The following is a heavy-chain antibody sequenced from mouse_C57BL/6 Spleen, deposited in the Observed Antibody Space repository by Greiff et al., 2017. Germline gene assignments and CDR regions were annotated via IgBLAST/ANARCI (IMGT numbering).Heavy chain of an antibody. V-gene: IGHV1-62-2*01. Sequence: QVQLQQSGAELVKPGASVKLSCKASGYTFTEYTIHWVKQRSGQGLEWIGWFYPGSGSIKYNEKFKDKATLTADKSSSTVYMELSRLTSEDSAVYFCARHPKDYYDEGNYFDYWGQGTTLTVSS. CDR3: ARHPKDYYDEGNYFDY. CDR2: FYPGSGSI. J-gene: IGHJ2*01. CDR1: GYTFTEYT. D-gene: IGHD1-1*01.